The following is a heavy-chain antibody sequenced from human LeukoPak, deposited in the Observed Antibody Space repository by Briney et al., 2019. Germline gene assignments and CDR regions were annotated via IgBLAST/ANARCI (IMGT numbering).Heavy chain of an antibody. V-gene: IGHV4-34*01. CDR1: GGSFSGYY. Sequence: KTSETLSLTCAVYGGSFSGYYWSWIRQPPGKGLEWIGEINHSGSTNYNPSLKSRVTISVDTSKNQFSLKLSSVTAADTAVYYCARDLYSSRTNDAFVIWGRGTMVTVSS. D-gene: IGHD6-13*01. J-gene: IGHJ3*02. CDR2: INHSGST. CDR3: ARDLYSSRTNDAFVI.